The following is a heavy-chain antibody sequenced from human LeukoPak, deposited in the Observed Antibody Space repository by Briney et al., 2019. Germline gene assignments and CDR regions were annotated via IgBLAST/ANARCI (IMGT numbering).Heavy chain of an antibody. J-gene: IGHJ5*02. Sequence: GGSLRLSCAASGFTFSSYDMHWVRQATGKGLEWVSAIGTAGDTYYPGSVKGRFTISRENAKNSLYLQMNSLRAGDTAVYYCARGHLYSSTSLWFDPWGQGTLVTVSS. CDR3: ARGHLYSSTSLWFDP. CDR2: IGTAGDT. CDR1: GFTFSSYD. D-gene: IGHD6-19*01. V-gene: IGHV3-13*01.